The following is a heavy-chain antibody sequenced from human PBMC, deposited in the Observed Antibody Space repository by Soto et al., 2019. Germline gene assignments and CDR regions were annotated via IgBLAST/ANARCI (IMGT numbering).Heavy chain of an antibody. V-gene: IGHV4-59*01. Sequence: ETLSLTCSASGGSINSYYWSWIRQPPGKGLEWIGYIYYSGSTNYNPFLKSRLTISVDRSKNQFSLKLNSVTAADTAVYYCARRYCSDNNCYHPRLDPWGQGTLVTVSS. CDR3: ARRYCSDNNCYHPRLDP. D-gene: IGHD2-15*01. J-gene: IGHJ5*02. CDR2: IYYSGST. CDR1: GGSINSYY.